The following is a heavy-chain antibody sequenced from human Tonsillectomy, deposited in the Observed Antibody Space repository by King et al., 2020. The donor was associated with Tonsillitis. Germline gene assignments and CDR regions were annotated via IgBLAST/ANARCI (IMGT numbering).Heavy chain of an antibody. Sequence: EVQLVESGGGLVPPGGSLRLSCAASGFTFSNAWMSWVRQAPGKGLEWVGRVQLTSDGGKIYYAAPVKGRFTISRDDSKRTLYLQMNNLKVEDTAVYYCVAGLGRTNGDSWGQGTLVTVAS. D-gene: IGHD1-14*01. V-gene: IGHV3-15*01. J-gene: IGHJ4*02. CDR1: GFTFSNAW. CDR3: VAGLGRTNGDS. CDR2: VQLTSDGGKI.